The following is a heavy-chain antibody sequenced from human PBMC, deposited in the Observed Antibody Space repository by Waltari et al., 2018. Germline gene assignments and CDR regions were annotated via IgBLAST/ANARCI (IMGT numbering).Heavy chain of an antibody. CDR3: ARDEAHDYGDLIGWFDP. CDR2: IAYEGINK. D-gene: IGHD4-17*01. Sequence: QVQLVESGGGVVQPGGSLRLSCAASGLPFSSSAIPWVRQAPGKGLEWVAVIAYEGINKYYADSVKGRFTISRDNSKNTLYLQINSLRAEDTAVYYCARDEAHDYGDLIGWFDPWGQGTLVTVSS. J-gene: IGHJ5*02. CDR1: GLPFSSSA. V-gene: IGHV3-30-3*01.